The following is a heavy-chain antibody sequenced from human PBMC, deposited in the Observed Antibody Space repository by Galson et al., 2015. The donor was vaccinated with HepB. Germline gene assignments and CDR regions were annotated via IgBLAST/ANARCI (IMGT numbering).Heavy chain of an antibody. D-gene: IGHD2-2*02. J-gene: IGHJ4*02. CDR1: GFTFSSYG. CDR3: ARGIVVVPGAIGLDY. V-gene: IGHV3-30*03. Sequence: SLRLSCAASGFTFSSYGMHWVRQAPGKGLEWVAVISYDGSNKYYADSVKGRFTISRDNAKNTLYLQMNSLRAEDTAVYYCARGIVVVPGAIGLDYWGQGTLVTVSS. CDR2: ISYDGSNK.